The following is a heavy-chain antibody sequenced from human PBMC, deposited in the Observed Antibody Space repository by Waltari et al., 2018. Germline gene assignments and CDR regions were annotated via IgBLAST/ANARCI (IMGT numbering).Heavy chain of an antibody. J-gene: IGHJ4*02. CDR1: GFALSSNA. D-gene: IGHD3-10*01. V-gene: IGHV3-23*01. Sequence: EVQLLESGGGLVQPGGSLRLAGPASGFALSSNAISWVGQAPGKGLEWVSAIGGSVGSTSYAYSVKGRFTISRDNSQNTLYLQMSSLRAEDTAVYYCAKGVYIPRDYFDYWGQGTLFTVSS. CDR3: AKGVYIPRDYFDY. CDR2: IGGSVGST.